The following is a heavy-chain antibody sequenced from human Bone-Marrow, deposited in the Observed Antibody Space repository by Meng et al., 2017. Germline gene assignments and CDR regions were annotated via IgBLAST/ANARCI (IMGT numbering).Heavy chain of an antibody. V-gene: IGHV4-39*07. CDR3: ARGLWFGEFCRDY. J-gene: IGHJ4*02. Sequence: SETLSLTCTVSGGSISSSGYYWGWIRQPPGKGLEWIGSMHYSGSTYYNPALKSRVTISVGTSETQFSLKLSSVTAADTAVYYCARGLWFGEFCRDYWGQGTLVTVSS. CDR2: MHYSGST. D-gene: IGHD3-10*01. CDR1: GGSISSSGYY.